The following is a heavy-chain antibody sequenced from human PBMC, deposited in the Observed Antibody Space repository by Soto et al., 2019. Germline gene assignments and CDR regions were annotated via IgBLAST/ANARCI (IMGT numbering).Heavy chain of an antibody. D-gene: IGHD6-19*01. V-gene: IGHV4-34*01. CDR3: AGAAIEVAGTGLES. Sequence: ETLSLTCAVYGGSFSGYYWSWIRQPPGKGLEWIGEINHSGSTNYNPSLKSRVTISVDTSKNQFSLKLSSVTAADTAVYYCAGAAIEVAGTGLESWGQGTLVTVSS. J-gene: IGHJ4*02. CDR2: INHSGST. CDR1: GGSFSGYY.